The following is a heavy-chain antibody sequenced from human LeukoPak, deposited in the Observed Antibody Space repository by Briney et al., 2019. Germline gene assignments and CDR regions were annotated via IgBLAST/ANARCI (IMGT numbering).Heavy chain of an antibody. J-gene: IGHJ4*02. Sequence: GGSLRPSCAASGFTFSRYWMSWVRQAPGKGLEWVANIKKDGGEKYYVDSVKGRFTISRDNAKNSLYLQMNSLRAEDTAVYYCARDATAPSFDYWGQGTLVTVSS. D-gene: IGHD2-2*01. CDR3: ARDATAPSFDY. CDR1: GFTFSRYW. V-gene: IGHV3-7*05. CDR2: IKKDGGEK.